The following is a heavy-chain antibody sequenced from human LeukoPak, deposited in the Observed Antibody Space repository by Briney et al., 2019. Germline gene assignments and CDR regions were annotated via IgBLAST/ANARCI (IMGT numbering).Heavy chain of an antibody. Sequence: SETLSLTCTVSGGSISSYYWSWIRQPPGKGLEWIGYIYYSGSTNYNPSLKSRVTISVDTSKNQFSLKLSSVTAADTAVYYCARVREGSGWYRVDPSFDYWGQGTLVTVSS. V-gene: IGHV4-59*01. CDR3: ARVREGSGWYRVDPSFDY. D-gene: IGHD6-19*01. CDR2: IYYSGST. CDR1: GGSISSYY. J-gene: IGHJ4*02.